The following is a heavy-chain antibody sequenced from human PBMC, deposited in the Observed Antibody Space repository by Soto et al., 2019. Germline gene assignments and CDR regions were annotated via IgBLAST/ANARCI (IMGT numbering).Heavy chain of an antibody. V-gene: IGHV4-34*01. Sequence: SETLSLTCAVYGGSFSGYYWSWIRQPPGKGLEWIGEINHSGSTNYNPSLKSRVTISVDTSKNQFSLKLSSVTAADTAVYYCARLGVPAAMPADYYYYYMDVWGKGTTVT. CDR1: GGSFSGYY. J-gene: IGHJ6*03. CDR3: ARLGVPAAMPADYYYYYMDV. D-gene: IGHD2-2*01. CDR2: INHSGST.